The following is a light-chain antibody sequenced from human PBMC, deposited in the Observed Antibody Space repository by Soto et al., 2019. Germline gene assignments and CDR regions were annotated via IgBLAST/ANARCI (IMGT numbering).Light chain of an antibody. CDR1: SSDVEDSKY. J-gene: IGLJ2*01. CDR2: EVS. V-gene: IGLV2-8*01. CDR3: SSFAGAPVI. Sequence: QSALTQPPSASGSPGQSVTIPCSGISSDVEDSKYVSWYQQHPGKVPKLLIFEVSKRPSGVPDRFSGSKSGNTASLTVSGLQLEDEADYYCSSFAGAPVIFGGGTKLTV.